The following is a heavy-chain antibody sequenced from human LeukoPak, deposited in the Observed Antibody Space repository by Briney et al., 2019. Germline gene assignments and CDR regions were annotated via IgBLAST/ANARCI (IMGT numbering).Heavy chain of an antibody. V-gene: IGHV3-23*01. CDR3: AKVPDYVWGSYRYALYFDY. Sequence: GGSLRLSCAASGLTFSSYGMSWVRQAPGQGLEWVSAISGSGGSTYYADSVKGRFTISRDNSKNTLYLQMNSLRAEDTAVYYCAKVPDYVWGSYRYALYFDYWGQGTLVTVSS. D-gene: IGHD3-16*02. J-gene: IGHJ4*02. CDR1: GLTFSSYG. CDR2: ISGSGGST.